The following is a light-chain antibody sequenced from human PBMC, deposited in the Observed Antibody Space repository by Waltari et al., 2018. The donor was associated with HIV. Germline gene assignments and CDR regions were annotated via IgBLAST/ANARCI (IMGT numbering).Light chain of an antibody. CDR3: GTWDSSLSVWV. V-gene: IGLV1-51*01. J-gene: IGLJ3*02. CDR1: SSNIGSYY. Sequence: QSVLTQPPSVSAAPGQKITISCSGSSSNIGSYYVSWYQHLPGAAPKLLIHDNNQRPSGIHDRVAGSKSGTSATLDITGLQTGDEADYYCGTWDSSLSVWVFGGGTKLTVL. CDR2: DNN.